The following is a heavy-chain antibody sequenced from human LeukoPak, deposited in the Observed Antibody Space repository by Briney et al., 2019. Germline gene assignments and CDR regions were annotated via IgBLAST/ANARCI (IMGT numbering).Heavy chain of an antibody. D-gene: IGHD2-15*01. J-gene: IGHJ4*02. CDR1: GFTFSSYS. V-gene: IGHV3-7*01. CDR3: ARDGGLHTNFDY. CDR2: TKPDGSAE. Sequence: PGGSLRLSCAASGFTFSSYSMNWVRQAPGKGLEWVANTKPDGSAEYYADSVRGRFTASRDNANNLLYLQMNRLRAEDTAVYYCARDGGLHTNFDYWGQGTLLTVSS.